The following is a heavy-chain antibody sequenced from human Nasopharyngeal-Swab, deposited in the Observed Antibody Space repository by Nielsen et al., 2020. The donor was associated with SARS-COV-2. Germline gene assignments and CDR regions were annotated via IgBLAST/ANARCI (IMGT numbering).Heavy chain of an antibody. J-gene: IGHJ5*02. CDR3: AKEGATGWFDP. Sequence: SETLSLTCTVSGVSITSQYRSWIRQPPGKGLEWIGYITHNSGTSYNPSLKSRVTMFMDTSKNQFSLRLTYVTAADTAVYYCAKEGATGWFDPCGQGPLVTVSS. CDR2: ITHNSGT. V-gene: IGHV4-59*11. CDR1: GVSITSQY.